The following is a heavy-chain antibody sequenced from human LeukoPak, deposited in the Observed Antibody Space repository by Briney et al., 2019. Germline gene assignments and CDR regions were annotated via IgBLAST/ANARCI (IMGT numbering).Heavy chain of an antibody. Sequence: GGSLRLSCAASGFTFSDFYMSWIRQAPGKGLEWISGISSHGTNIYYADSVKGRFTISRDTSENTLFLQMNNLRPEDTAIYYCAREIRGSAFSFDYWGQGTLVTVSS. CDR1: GFTFSDFY. CDR3: AREIRGSAFSFDY. CDR2: ISSHGTNI. D-gene: IGHD2/OR15-2a*01. V-gene: IGHV3-11*04. J-gene: IGHJ4*02.